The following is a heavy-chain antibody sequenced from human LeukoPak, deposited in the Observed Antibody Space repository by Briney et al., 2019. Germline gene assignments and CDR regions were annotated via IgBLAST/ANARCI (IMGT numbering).Heavy chain of an antibody. CDR2: INAGNGNT. V-gene: IGHV1-3*01. D-gene: IGHD5-24*01. CDR1: GYTFTSYA. J-gene: IGHJ4*02. Sequence: ASVKVSRKASGYTFTSYAMHWVRQAPGQRLEWMGWINAGNGNTKYSQKFQGRVTITRDTSASTAYMELSSLRSEDTAVYYCARSEMATSSFDYWGQGTLVTVSS. CDR3: ARSEMATSSFDY.